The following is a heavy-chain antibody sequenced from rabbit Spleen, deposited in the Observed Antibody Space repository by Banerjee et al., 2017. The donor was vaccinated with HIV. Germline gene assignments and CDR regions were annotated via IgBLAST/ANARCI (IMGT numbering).Heavy chain of an antibody. J-gene: IGHJ6*01. CDR2: AYAGSSGST. D-gene: IGHD8-1*01. Sequence: QSLEESGGGLVQPGGTLTLTCKASGFSFNSGYDMCWVRQAPGKGLEWVACAYAGSSGSTYSATWAKGRFTISKTSSTTVTLQMTSLTAADTATYFCARDTGTSFSTYGMDLWGPGTLVTVS. V-gene: IGHV1S40*01. CDR3: ARDTGTSFSTYGMDL. CDR1: GFSFNSGYD.